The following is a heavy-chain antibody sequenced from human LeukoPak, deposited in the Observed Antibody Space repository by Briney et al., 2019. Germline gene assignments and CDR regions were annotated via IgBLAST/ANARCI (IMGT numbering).Heavy chain of an antibody. CDR2: ISSSGSTI. CDR1: GFTFSSYE. D-gene: IGHD6-19*01. CDR3: ARVSYSRGWPGFDH. V-gene: IGHV3-48*03. J-gene: IGHJ4*02. Sequence: GGSLRLSCAASGFTFSSYEMNWVRQAPGKGLEWVSYISSSGSTIYYADSVKGRFTISRDNAKNTLYLQMNSLRAEDTAVYYCARVSYSRGWPGFDHWGQGTLVTVSS.